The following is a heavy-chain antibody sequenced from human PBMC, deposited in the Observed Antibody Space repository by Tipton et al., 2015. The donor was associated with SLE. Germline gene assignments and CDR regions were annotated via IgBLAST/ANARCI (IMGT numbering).Heavy chain of an antibody. Sequence: TLSLTCTVSGGSITSSAYHWGWIRQPPGKGLEWIGGIFYSGNTYYNPSLKSRLAISVDTSKNQFSLRLSSVTAADTAVYYCARDGTEGIFDYWGRGTLVTVSS. CDR2: IFYSGNT. CDR3: ARDGTEGIFDY. D-gene: IGHD1-1*01. V-gene: IGHV4-39*07. J-gene: IGHJ4*02. CDR1: GGSITSSAYH.